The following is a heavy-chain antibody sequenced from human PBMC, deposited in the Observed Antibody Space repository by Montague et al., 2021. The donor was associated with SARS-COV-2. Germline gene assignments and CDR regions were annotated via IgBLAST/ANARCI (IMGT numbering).Heavy chain of an antibody. CDR1: GGSFSTYS. V-gene: IGHV4-34*01. Sequence: SETLSLTCAVYGGSFSTYSWNWIRQPPGKGLEWIGEIHHGGSTNYNPSLKSRVTISADTSKNQFSLKLTSVAAADTAVYYCARLGDRVVPSPILGVGPYYSYYYMDVWGKGTTVTVSS. J-gene: IGHJ6*03. CDR2: IHHGGST. D-gene: IGHD3-10*01. CDR3: ARLGDRVVPSPILGVGPYYSYYYMDV.